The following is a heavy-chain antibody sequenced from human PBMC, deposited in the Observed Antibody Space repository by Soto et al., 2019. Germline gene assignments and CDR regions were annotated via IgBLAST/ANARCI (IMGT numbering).Heavy chain of an antibody. CDR2: MYHSGST. J-gene: IGHJ4*02. V-gene: IGHV4-30-2*05. CDR1: GGSISSGGYS. Sequence: SETLSLTCAVSGGSISSGGYSWSWIRQPPGKGLEWIGYMYHSGSTYYNPSLKSRVTISVDTSKNQFSLKLSSVTAADTAVYYCARDDRVSRFPSFDYWGQGTLVTVSS. CDR3: ARDDRVSRFPSFDY. D-gene: IGHD6-13*01.